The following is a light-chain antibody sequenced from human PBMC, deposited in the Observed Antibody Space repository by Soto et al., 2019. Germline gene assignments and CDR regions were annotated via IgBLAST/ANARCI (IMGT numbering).Light chain of an antibody. CDR3: QQLNGYQLA. CDR1: QAMSTY. CDR2: SAS. Sequence: DIQLTQSPSFLSASVGHTVTITCRASQAMSTYLAWYQQKPGKVPKLLIRSASTLQSGVPPRFSGGGSGTEFTLTISTLQPDDSGIYYCQQLNGYQLAFGGGTNVEIK. J-gene: IGKJ4*01. V-gene: IGKV1-9*01.